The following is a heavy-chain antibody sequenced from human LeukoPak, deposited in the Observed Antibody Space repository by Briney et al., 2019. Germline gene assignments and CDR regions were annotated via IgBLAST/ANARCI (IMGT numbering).Heavy chain of an antibody. J-gene: IGHJ4*02. D-gene: IGHD4-17*01. CDR3: ARVLTVTTDY. V-gene: IGHV3-30*03. CDR2: ISYDGSNK. Sequence: GGSLRLSCEASGFXFSGYGMHWVRQAPGKGLEWVAIISYDGSNKYYADSVKGRFTISRDNSMHTLYLQMNSLRAEDTAVYYCARVLTVTTDYWGQGTLVTVSS. CDR1: GFXFSGYG.